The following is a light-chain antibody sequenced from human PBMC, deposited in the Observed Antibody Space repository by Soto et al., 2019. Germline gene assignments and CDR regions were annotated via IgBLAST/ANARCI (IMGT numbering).Light chain of an antibody. J-gene: IGLJ1*01. V-gene: IGLV2-14*01. CDR3: SAYTRSSTWTGYV. CDR2: EVD. CDR1: SSDVGGYNF. Sequence: QSALTQPASVSGSPGQSITISCTGTSSDVGGYNFVSWYQRHPGKAPKLMIYEVDNRPSGVSYRFSGSKSGNTASLTISGLQAEDEADYFCSAYTRSSTWTGYVFGSGTKLTVL.